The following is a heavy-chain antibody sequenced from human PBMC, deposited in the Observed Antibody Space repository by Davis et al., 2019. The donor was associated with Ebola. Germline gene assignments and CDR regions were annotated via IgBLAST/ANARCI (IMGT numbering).Heavy chain of an antibody. J-gene: IGHJ4*02. CDR1: GGSVSSSNW. CDR2: IYHTGST. CDR3: ATLLRSTPRPRTDY. D-gene: IGHD2-21*01. Sequence: PGGSLRLSCVVSGGSVSSSNWWSWVRQSPGKGLEWIGEIYHTGSTNSNPSLKGRVTMSVDKSKNQFSLKLTSVTAADTAVYYCATLLRSTPRPRTDYWGQGLLGTVSS. V-gene: IGHV4-4*02.